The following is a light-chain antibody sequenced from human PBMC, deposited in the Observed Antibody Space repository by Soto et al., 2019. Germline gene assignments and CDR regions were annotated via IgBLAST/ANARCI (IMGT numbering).Light chain of an antibody. Sequence: EIVLTQSPGTLSLSPGESATLSCRATQSVSATYLAWYQQKPRQAPRLLIYAASSRATDIPDRFSGSGSGTDFTLAISRLEPEDFAVYWCQHYGTSTRTFGQGTKVEIK. CDR1: QSVSATY. J-gene: IGKJ1*01. CDR2: AAS. V-gene: IGKV3-20*01. CDR3: QHYGTSTRT.